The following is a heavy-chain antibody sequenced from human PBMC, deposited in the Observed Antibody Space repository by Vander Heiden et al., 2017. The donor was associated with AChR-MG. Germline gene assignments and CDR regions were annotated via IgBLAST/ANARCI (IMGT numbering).Heavy chain of an antibody. CDR3: ARDERSGGSESCHPSDY. CDR2: SSRDSKFI. Sequence: EVQLVESGGGLVKPGGSLRLSCAGSGFIFSTYAMSWFRQARGKGVEWVSASSRDSKFIYYGDSFKGRFTISRDNAKNSMYLQRNSLRVEDTAVYYCARDERSGGSESCHPSDYWGQGTLVTVSS. CDR1: GFIFSTYA. D-gene: IGHD2-15*01. V-gene: IGHV3-21*01. J-gene: IGHJ4*02.